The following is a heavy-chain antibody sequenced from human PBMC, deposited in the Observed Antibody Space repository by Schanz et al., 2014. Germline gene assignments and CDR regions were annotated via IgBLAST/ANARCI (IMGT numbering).Heavy chain of an antibody. CDR3: AYYDVLTGFDY. D-gene: IGHD3-9*01. CDR2: IVGGGGRT. J-gene: IGHJ4*02. V-gene: IGHV3-23*04. CDR1: GFTFSGYA. Sequence: EVQLVESGGGLAQPGGSLRISCAASGFTFSGYAMSWVRQAPGKGLEWVSSIVGGGGRTYYADSVKGRFTISRDNSKNTLYLQINNLRAEDTAVYYCAYYDVLTGFDYWGQGTQVTVSA.